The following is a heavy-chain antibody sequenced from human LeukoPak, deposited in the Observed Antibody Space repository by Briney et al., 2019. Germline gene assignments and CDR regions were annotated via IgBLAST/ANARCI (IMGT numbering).Heavy chain of an antibody. CDR2: INAGNGNT. J-gene: IGHJ4*02. Sequence: ASVNVSFTASGYTFTSYAIHWVRQAPGQRLEWMGWINAGNGNTKYSQKFQGRVTITTDTSASTAYMELSSLRSEDTAVYYCARVGAAAGPYYFDYWGQGTLVTVSS. CDR3: ARVGAAAGPYYFDY. CDR1: GYTFTSYA. D-gene: IGHD6-13*01. V-gene: IGHV1-3*01.